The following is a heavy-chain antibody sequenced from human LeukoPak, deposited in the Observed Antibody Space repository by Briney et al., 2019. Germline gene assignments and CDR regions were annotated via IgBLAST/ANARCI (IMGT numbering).Heavy chain of an antibody. CDR3: AKVTGVSGWNSDS. J-gene: IGHJ4*02. D-gene: IGHD6-19*01. Sequence: GGSLRLSCAASGFTFSSYGMHWVRQAPGKGLEWVAVIWYDGSNKYYADSVKGRFTISRDNSKNTLYLQMNSLRAEDTAVYYCAKVTGVSGWNSDSWGQGTRVTVSS. V-gene: IGHV3-33*06. CDR2: IWYDGSNK. CDR1: GFTFSSYG.